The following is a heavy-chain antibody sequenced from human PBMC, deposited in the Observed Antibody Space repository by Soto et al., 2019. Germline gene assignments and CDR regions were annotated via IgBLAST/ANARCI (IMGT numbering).Heavy chain of an antibody. CDR3: AKDLYGGKGYNWFDP. D-gene: IGHD2-15*01. Sequence: GGSLRLSCAASGFTFSDYYMSWIRQAPGKGLEWVSYISSSGSTIYYADSVKGRFTISRDNAKNSLYLQMNSLRAEDTAVYYCAKDLYGGKGYNWFDPWGQGTLVTVSS. CDR2: ISSSGSTI. V-gene: IGHV3-11*01. J-gene: IGHJ5*02. CDR1: GFTFSDYY.